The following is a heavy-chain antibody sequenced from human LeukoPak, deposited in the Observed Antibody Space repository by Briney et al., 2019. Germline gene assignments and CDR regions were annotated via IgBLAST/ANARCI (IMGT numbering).Heavy chain of an antibody. CDR3: ARGILRYDWTDSDVRAFHYYYYMDV. CDR2: TSQSGNT. Sequence: PSETLSLTCAVDYLSGSSVTWVRQPPGKGLEWIGETSQSGNTNYSPSLKSRLTMSIDTSKSQISLNLSSATTADTAVYFCARGILRYDWTDSDVRAFHYYYYMDVWG. D-gene: IGHD1-20*01. V-gene: IGHV4-34*01. CDR1: DYLSGSS. J-gene: IGHJ6*03.